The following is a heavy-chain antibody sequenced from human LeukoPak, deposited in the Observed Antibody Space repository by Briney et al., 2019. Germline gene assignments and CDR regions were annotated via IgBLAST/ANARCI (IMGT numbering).Heavy chain of an antibody. J-gene: IGHJ4*02. Sequence: GGALRLSSAASGVTFSSYSMKWVRQAPGERLGWVSSISSSSSDIYYADSVKGRFTISRDNAKNSLYLQMNSLRAEDTAVYYCARERDILTGYLDYWGQGTLVTVSS. V-gene: IGHV3-21*01. CDR3: ARERDILTGYLDY. CDR2: ISSSSSDI. D-gene: IGHD3-9*01. CDR1: GVTFSSYS.